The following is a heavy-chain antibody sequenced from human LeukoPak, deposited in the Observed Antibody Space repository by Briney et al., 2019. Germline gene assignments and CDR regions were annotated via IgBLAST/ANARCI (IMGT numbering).Heavy chain of an antibody. CDR1: GFTFSSYA. J-gene: IGHJ6*02. CDR2: ISSSSSYI. CDR3: ARYYYDSSGYYGRWAYYYYGMDV. D-gene: IGHD3-22*01. V-gene: IGHV3-21*01. Sequence: GGSLRLSCAASGFTFSSYAMSWVRQAPGKGLEWVSSISSSSSYIYYADSVKGRFTISRDNAKNSLYLQMNSLRAEDTAVYYCARYYYDSSGYYGRWAYYYYGMDVWGQGTTVTVSS.